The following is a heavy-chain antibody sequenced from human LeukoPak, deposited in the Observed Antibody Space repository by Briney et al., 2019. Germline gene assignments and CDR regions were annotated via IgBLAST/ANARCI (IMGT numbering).Heavy chain of an antibody. CDR2: ISTSGSPI. D-gene: IGHD1-14*01. Sequence: GGSLRLSCAASGFTFSSYSMNWVRQAPGKGLEWVSYISTSGSPIYYADSVKGRFTISRDNAKNSLYLQMNSLRVNDTAAYFCAGTGLWGQGTLVTVSS. CDR3: AGTGL. J-gene: IGHJ4*02. CDR1: GFTFSSYS. V-gene: IGHV3-48*04.